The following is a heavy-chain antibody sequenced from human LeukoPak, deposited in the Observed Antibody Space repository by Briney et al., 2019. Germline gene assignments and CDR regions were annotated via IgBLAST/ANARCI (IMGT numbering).Heavy chain of an antibody. CDR2: IRYDGSNK. V-gene: IGHV3-30*02. D-gene: IGHD5-18*01. CDR3: AKDGRGYSYGWNDY. CDR1: GFTFSSYG. J-gene: IGHJ4*02. Sequence: PGGSLRLSCAASGFTFSSYGMHWVRQAPGKGLEWVAFIRYDGSNKYYADSVKGRFTISRDNSKNTLYLQMNSLRAEDTAVYYCAKDGRGYSYGWNDYWGQGTLVTVSS.